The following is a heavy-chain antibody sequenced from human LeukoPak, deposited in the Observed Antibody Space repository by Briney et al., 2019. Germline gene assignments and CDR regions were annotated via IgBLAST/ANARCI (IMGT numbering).Heavy chain of an antibody. CDR1: GFTFSSYS. J-gene: IGHJ3*02. CDR2: ISFRSSGK. CDR3: ARIISSSHAFDI. Sequence: PGGSLRLSCAASGFTFSSYSMNWVRQAPGKGLDWVSSISFRSSGKYYADSLKGRFTISRDNAKNSLHLQMNSLRAEDTAIYYCARIISSSHAFDIWGQGTMVTVSS. D-gene: IGHD6-13*01. V-gene: IGHV3-21*01.